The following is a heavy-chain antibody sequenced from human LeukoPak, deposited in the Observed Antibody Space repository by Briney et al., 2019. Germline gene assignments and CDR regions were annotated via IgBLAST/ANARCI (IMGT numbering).Heavy chain of an antibody. V-gene: IGHV3-23*01. Sequence: GGSLRLSCAASGFTFSSYAMSWVRQAPGKGLEWVSTISSSGGSTYYADSVKGRFTISRDNSKNTLYLQMNSLRAEDTAVYYCARGTGIYCSSTSCFYGMDVWGQGTTVTVSS. J-gene: IGHJ6*02. CDR1: GFTFSSYA. CDR3: ARGTGIYCSSTSCFYGMDV. CDR2: ISSSGGST. D-gene: IGHD2-2*01.